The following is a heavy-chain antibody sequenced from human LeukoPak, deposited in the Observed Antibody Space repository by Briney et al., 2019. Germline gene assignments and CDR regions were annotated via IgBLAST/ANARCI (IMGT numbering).Heavy chain of an antibody. CDR1: GFTFSDYY. J-gene: IGHJ4*02. D-gene: IGHD5-12*01. V-gene: IGHV3-11*06. CDR2: ISLSGNYT. Sequence: GGSLRLSCAASGFTFSDYYMSWIRQAPGKGLEWVSYISLSGNYTKYADSVKGRFTISRDNAKNSLYLQMNSLRAEDTAVYYCARKQVDSVAMEYYFDYWGQGTLVTVSS. CDR3: ARKQVDSVAMEYYFDY.